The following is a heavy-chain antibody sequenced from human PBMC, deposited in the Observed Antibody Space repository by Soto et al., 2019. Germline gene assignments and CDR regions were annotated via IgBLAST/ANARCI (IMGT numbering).Heavy chain of an antibody. V-gene: IGHV4-34*01. CDR1: GGSFSGYY. Sequence: QVQLQQWGAGLLKPSETLSLTCAVYGGSFSGYYWSWIRQPPGKGLEWIGEINHSGCTNYSPSLMSRVTKSVDTSMNQFSLKLSSVTAVDTAVYFCARYCSGGSCYSRLDYWGQGTLVTVSS. CDR3: ARYCSGGSCYSRLDY. CDR2: INHSGCT. D-gene: IGHD2-15*01. J-gene: IGHJ4*02.